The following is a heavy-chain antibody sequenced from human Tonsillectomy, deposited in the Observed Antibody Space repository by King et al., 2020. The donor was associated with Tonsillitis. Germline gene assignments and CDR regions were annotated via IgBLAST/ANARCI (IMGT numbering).Heavy chain of an antibody. V-gene: IGHV4-61*02. J-gene: IGHJ3*02. CDR1: RGSISSGNYY. CDR2: VYTSGST. D-gene: IGHD3-3*01. CDR3: ARSRNFWNGYYWGSDAFDI. Sequence: VQLQESGPGLVKPSQTLSLTFTVSRGSISSGNYYWNWIRQPAGKGLEWIVHVYTSGSTKYNLSLNSLVSISMDTSRNQFALTLNSVTAADTAVFYCARSRNFWNGYYWGSDAFDIWGQGTMVTVSS.